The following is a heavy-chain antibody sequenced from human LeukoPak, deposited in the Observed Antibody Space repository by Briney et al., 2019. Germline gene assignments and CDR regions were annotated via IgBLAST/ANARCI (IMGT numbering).Heavy chain of an antibody. CDR3: ARGGIMITFGGVIVPATRDAFDI. CDR1: GFTSSENW. J-gene: IGHJ3*02. D-gene: IGHD3-16*02. CDR2: IQYDGSNK. V-gene: IGHV3-30*02. Sequence: GSLRLSCAASGFTSSENWMHWVRQAPGKGLEWVAFIQYDGSNKYYADSVKGRFTISRDNSKNTLYLQMNSLSAEDTAVYYCARGGIMITFGGVIVPATRDAFDIWGQGTMVTVSS.